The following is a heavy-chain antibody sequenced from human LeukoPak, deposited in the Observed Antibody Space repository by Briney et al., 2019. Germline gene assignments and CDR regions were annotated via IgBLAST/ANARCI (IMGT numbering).Heavy chain of an antibody. J-gene: IGHJ4*02. Sequence: ETLSLTCTVSGGSISSYYWSWIRQPAGKGLEWIGRIYTSGSTNYNPSLKSRVTISVDKSKNQFSLKLSSVTAADTAVYYCAREGIAAAGPDYWGQGTLATVSS. CDR3: AREGIAAAGPDY. CDR2: IYTSGST. CDR1: GGSISSYY. V-gene: IGHV4-4*07. D-gene: IGHD6-13*01.